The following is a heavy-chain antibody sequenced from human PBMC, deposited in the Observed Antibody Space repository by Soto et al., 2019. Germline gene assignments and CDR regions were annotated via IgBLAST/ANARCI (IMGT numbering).Heavy chain of an antibody. V-gene: IGHV1-2*02. CDR1: GYTFTGYY. J-gene: IGHJ6*02. Sequence: SVKVSCKASGYTFTGYYVHWVRQAPGQGLEWMGWINPNSGDTYLAQRFQGRVTMNRDTSIGTAYMELRGLTSDDTAEYYCAKGGAIVAAGTRVYLYNAMDVWGQGTTVTVSS. CDR2: INPNSGDT. D-gene: IGHD1-26*01. CDR3: AKGGAIVAAGTRVYLYNAMDV.